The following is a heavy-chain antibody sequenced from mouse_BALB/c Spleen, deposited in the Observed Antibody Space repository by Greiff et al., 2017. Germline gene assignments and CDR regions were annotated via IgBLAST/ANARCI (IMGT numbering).Heavy chain of an antibody. CDR3: ARDQRSYWYFDV. Sequence: EVHLVESGGGLVQPGGSRKLSCAASGFTFSDYGMAWVRQAPGKGPEWVAFISNLAYSIYYADTVTGRFTISRENAKNTLYLEMSSLRSEDTAMYYCARDQRSYWYFDVWGAGTTVTVSS. CDR2: ISNLAYSI. V-gene: IGHV5-15*02. J-gene: IGHJ1*01. CDR1: GFTFSDYG.